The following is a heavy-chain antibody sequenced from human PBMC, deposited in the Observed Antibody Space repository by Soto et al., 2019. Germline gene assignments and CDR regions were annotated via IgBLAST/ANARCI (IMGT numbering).Heavy chain of an antibody. CDR2: IYYSGST. V-gene: IGHV4-59*01. D-gene: IGHD3-3*01. CDR3: ARGVDVLRFLEWSPPCYFDY. Sequence: SETLSLTCTVSGGSISSYYWSWIRQPPGKGLEWIGYIYYSGSTNYNPSLKSRVTISVDTSKNQFSLKLSSVTAADTAVYYCARGVDVLRFLEWSPPCYFDYWGQGTLVTVSS. CDR1: GGSISSYY. J-gene: IGHJ4*02.